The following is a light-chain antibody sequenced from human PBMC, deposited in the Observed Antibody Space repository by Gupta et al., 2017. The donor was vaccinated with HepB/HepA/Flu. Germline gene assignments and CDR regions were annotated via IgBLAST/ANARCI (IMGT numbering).Light chain of an antibody. V-gene: IGKV1-39*01. CDR2: AAS. J-gene: IGKJ1*01. CDR3: QQNYDTPWT. CDR1: QSISTY. Sequence: IQMTQSPSSMSASVGDRVTITCRASQSISTYLNWYQQKPGKAPRLLIHAASRVQSEVSSRFRGSGSGTLFTLTISSLQPEDFATYYCQQNYDTPWTFGQETKVEV.